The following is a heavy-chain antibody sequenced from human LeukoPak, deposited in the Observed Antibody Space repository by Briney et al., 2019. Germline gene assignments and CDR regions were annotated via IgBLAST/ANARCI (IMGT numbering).Heavy chain of an antibody. D-gene: IGHD2-2*01. J-gene: IGHJ4*02. V-gene: IGHV3-23*01. CDR2: ISGGGGRT. CDR3: AKGREYQLLCIIDN. CDR1: GFPFSSYA. Sequence: GGSLRLSCTTSGFPFSSYAMSWVRQAPGKGLEWVSSISGGGGRTDYADSVKGRLTISRDSSKNTLYVQMNSLRVEDTAIYYCAKGREYQLLCIIDNWGQGTQVTVSS.